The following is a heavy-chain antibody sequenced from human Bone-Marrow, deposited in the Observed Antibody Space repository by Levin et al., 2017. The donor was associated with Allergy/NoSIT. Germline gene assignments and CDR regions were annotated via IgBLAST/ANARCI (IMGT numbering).Heavy chain of an antibody. D-gene: IGHD1-26*01. Sequence: PGESLKISCAASGFTSSDHYMDWVRQAPGKGLEWVGRIRDKVNSYTTEYAASVKGRFIISRDDSKNSLYLQMNSLTTEDTAVYYCTRGGPVGRSGDYWGQGTLVTVSS. V-gene: IGHV3-72*01. CDR3: TRGGPVGRSGDY. CDR2: IRDKVNSYTT. J-gene: IGHJ4*02. CDR1: GFTSSDHY.